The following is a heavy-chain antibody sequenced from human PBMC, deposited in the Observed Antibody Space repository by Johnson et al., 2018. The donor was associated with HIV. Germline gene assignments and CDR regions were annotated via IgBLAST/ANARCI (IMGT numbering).Heavy chain of an antibody. CDR2: IKQDGSEK. CDR3: AKDRDGYTLGAFDI. J-gene: IGHJ3*02. CDR1: GFTFRSYW. V-gene: IGHV3-7*01. D-gene: IGHD5-24*01. Sequence: MQLVESGGGVVQPGGSLRLSCAASGFTFRSYWMSWVRQVPGKGLEWVANIKQDGSEKYYVDSVKGRFTISRDNGKNSLYLQMNSLRPEDTAVYYCAKDRDGYTLGAFDIGGQGTMVTVSS.